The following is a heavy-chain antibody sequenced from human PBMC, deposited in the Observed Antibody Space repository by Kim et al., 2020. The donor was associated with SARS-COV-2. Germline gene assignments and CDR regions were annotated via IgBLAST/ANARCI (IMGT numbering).Heavy chain of an antibody. CDR1: GFTFGDFA. Sequence: GGSLRHSCAASGFTFGDFAMHWVRQVPGKGLEWVSGLSWNSGVIGYADSVKDRFTISRHNAENSLYLQMNSLRAEDTAFYYCAKDLVSSSFRAFHIWGQGTMVTVSS. CDR2: LSWNSGVI. D-gene: IGHD6-6*01. CDR3: AKDLVSSSFRAFHI. V-gene: IGHV3-9*01. J-gene: IGHJ3*02.